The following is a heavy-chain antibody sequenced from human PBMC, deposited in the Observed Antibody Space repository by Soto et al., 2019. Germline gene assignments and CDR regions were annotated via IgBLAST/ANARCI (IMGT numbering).Heavy chain of an antibody. CDR3: ARPPGYISDWYYFDL. CDR1: GYSFIDYY. Sequence: QVQLVQSGAEVKKPGASVKVSCEASGYSFIDYYIHWVRQAPGHGFEWMGRISPKSGGTNYAQKFEGRVTMTWDTSLNTAYMELSSLISEDTAVYYCARPPGYISDWYYFDLWGQGTRVTVSS. V-gene: IGHV1-2*02. D-gene: IGHD3-9*01. CDR2: ISPKSGGT. J-gene: IGHJ4*02.